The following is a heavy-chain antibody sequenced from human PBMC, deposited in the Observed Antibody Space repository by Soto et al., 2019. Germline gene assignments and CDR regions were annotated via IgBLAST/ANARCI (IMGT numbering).Heavy chain of an antibody. D-gene: IGHD6-13*01. CDR3: ARAAIHGSSWYFWFDP. J-gene: IGHJ5*02. V-gene: IGHV1-69*01. CDR1: GGTFSRHA. Sequence: QVQLVQSGSEVKMPGSSVKVSGKTSGGTFSRHAINGVRQAHGQVLEWMGGIIPMFGTTNYAQKFKGRVTISADESTSTAYMELSSLRSEDAAVYYCARAAIHGSSWYFWFDPWGQGTLVTVSS. CDR2: IIPMFGTT.